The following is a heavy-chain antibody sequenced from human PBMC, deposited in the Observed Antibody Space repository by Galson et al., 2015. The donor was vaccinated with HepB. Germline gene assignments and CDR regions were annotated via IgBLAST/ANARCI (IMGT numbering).Heavy chain of an antibody. CDR1: GFTFSSYS. CDR3: ARDVVAVAGITFDY. V-gene: IGHV3-21*01. Sequence: SLRLSCAASGFTFSSYSMNWVRQAPGKGLEWVSSISSSSSYIYYADSVKGRFTISRDNAKNSLYLQMNSLRAEDTAVYYCARDVVAVAGITFDYWGQGTLVTVSS. D-gene: IGHD6-19*01. CDR2: ISSSSSYI. J-gene: IGHJ4*02.